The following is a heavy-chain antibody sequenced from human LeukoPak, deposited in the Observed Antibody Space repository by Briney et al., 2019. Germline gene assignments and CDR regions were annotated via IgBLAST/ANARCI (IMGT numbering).Heavy chain of an antibody. J-gene: IGHJ6*04. CDR1: GYTFTSYY. CDR3: ASGDSIAAASSPYYYYYVMDV. V-gene: IGHV1-46*01. Sequence: ASVKVSCKASGYTFTSYYMHWVRQAPGQALEWMGIINPSGGSTSYAQKFQGRVTMTRDTSTSTVYMELNSLRSEDTAVYYCASGDSIAAASSPYYYYYVMDVWGKGTTVTVSS. CDR2: INPSGGST. D-gene: IGHD6-13*01.